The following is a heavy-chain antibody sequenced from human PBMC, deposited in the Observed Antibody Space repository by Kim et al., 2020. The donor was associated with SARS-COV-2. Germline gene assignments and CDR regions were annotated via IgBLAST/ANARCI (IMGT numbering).Heavy chain of an antibody. D-gene: IGHD6-13*01. CDR1: GYTFTSYD. CDR2: MNPNSGNT. Sequence: ASVKVSCKASGYTFTSYDINWVRQATGQGLEWMGWMNPNSGNTGYAQKFQGRVTMTRNTSISTAYMELSSLRSEDTAVYYCAISGSWYAHRGNWFDPWGQGTLVTFSS. CDR3: AISGSWYAHRGNWFDP. V-gene: IGHV1-8*01. J-gene: IGHJ5*02.